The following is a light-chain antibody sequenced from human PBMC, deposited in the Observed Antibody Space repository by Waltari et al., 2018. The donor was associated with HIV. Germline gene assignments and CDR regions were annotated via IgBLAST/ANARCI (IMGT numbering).Light chain of an antibody. Sequence: QSALTQPASVSGSPGQSITISCTGTTSDVGAYNFVSWYQQYPGKAPKLLISEVSNRPSGVSNRFSGSKSANTASLSISGLQAEDEADYYCSSYTSSGTLVVFGGGTKLTVL. V-gene: IGLV2-14*01. CDR1: TSDVGAYNF. CDR2: EVS. J-gene: IGLJ2*01. CDR3: SSYTSSGTLVV.